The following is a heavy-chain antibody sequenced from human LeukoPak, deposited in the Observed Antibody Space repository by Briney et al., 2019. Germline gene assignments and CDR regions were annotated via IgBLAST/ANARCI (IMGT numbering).Heavy chain of an antibody. D-gene: IGHD3-22*01. CDR3: AKHSITMIVVVSSAFDY. Sequence: GGSLRLSCAASGFTFSTYAMSWVRQAPGKGLEWVSTISGSGANTYYADSVRGRFTISRDNSKNTLYLQMNSLRAEDTAVYYCAKHSITMIVVVSSAFDYWGQGTLVTVSS. V-gene: IGHV3-23*01. CDR1: GFTFSTYA. J-gene: IGHJ4*02. CDR2: ISGSGANT.